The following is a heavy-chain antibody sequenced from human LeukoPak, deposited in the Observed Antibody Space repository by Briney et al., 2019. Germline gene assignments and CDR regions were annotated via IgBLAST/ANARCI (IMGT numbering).Heavy chain of an antibody. CDR2: IYTSGST. Sequence: KPSETLSLTCTVSGGSISSYYWSCIRQPAGKGLEWIGRIYTSGSTNYNPSLKSRVTMSVDTSKNQFSLKLSSVTAADTAVYYCAREEDCSGASCYVVYWGQGTLVTVSS. CDR1: GGSISSYY. CDR3: AREEDCSGASCYVVY. V-gene: IGHV4-4*07. J-gene: IGHJ4*02. D-gene: IGHD2-15*01.